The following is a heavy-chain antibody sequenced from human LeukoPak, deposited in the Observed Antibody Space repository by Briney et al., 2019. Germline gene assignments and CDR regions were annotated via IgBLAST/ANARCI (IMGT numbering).Heavy chain of an antibody. D-gene: IGHD3-10*01. V-gene: IGHV3-15*01. J-gene: IGHJ3*02. Sequence: GGSLRLSWAASGFTFSNACMSWVRQAPGKGLEWVGRIKSKTDGGTTDYAAPVKRRFTISRDDSNNTLYLQMNSLKTEDTAVYYCTTTAGYSYTRSALDIWGQGTMVTVSS. CDR2: IKSKTDGGTT. CDR3: TTTAGYSYTRSALDI. CDR1: GFTFSNAC.